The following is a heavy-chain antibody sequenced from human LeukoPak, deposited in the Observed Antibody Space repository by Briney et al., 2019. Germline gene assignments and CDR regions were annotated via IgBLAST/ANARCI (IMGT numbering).Heavy chain of an antibody. V-gene: IGHV3-74*01. Sequence: GGSLRLSCAASGFIVRSYWMHWVRHAPGKGLVWVSHIHSDGSSTSYADSVQGRFTISRDNAKNTLYLQMNSLRAEDTAVYYCARHNYGYDYWGQGTLVTVSS. CDR1: GFIVRSYW. CDR2: IHSDGSST. D-gene: IGHD3-10*01. J-gene: IGHJ4*02. CDR3: ARHNYGYDY.